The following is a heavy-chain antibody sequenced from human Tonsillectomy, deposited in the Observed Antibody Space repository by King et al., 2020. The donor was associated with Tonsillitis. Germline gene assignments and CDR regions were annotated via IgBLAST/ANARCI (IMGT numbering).Heavy chain of an antibody. CDR2: IYISGST. J-gene: IGHJ6*03. Sequence: QVQLQESGPGLVKPSQTLSLTCTVSGGSISSGSYYWSWIRQPAGKGLEWIGHIYISGSTNYNPSLKSRVTISADTSMNQFYLKLSSVTAADTAVYYCTRGRPIIAAPLYYYYYMDVWGKGTTVTVSS. D-gene: IGHD6-25*01. CDR3: TRGRPIIAAPLYYYYYMDV. CDR1: GGSISSGSYY. V-gene: IGHV4-61*02.